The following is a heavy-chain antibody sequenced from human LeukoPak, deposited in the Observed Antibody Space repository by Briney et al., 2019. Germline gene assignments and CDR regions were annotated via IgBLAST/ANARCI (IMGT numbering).Heavy chain of an antibody. J-gene: IGHJ4*02. V-gene: IGHV3-23*01. CDR3: ARGGVTTVTTIHY. Sequence: GGSLRLSCAASGFTFSSYAMSWVRQAPGKGLEWVSAISGSGGSTYYADSVKGRFTISRDNAKNSLYLQMNSLRAEDTAVCYCARGGVTTVTTIHYWGQGTLVTVSS. CDR1: GFTFSSYA. D-gene: IGHD4-17*01. CDR2: ISGSGGST.